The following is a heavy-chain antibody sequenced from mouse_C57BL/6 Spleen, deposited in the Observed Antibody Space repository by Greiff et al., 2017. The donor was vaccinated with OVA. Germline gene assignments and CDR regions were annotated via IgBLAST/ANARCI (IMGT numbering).Heavy chain of an antibody. CDR2: INPNNGGT. CDR1: GYTFTDYN. Sequence: EVQLQQSGPELVKPGASVKMSCKASGYTFTDYNMHWVKQSHGKSLEWIGYINPNNGGTSYDQKFKGKATLTVNKSSSTAYMELRSLTSEDSAVYYCARAQYYGSLDYWGQGTLVTVSA. J-gene: IGHJ3*01. CDR3: ARAQYYGSLDY. V-gene: IGHV1-22*01. D-gene: IGHD1-1*01.